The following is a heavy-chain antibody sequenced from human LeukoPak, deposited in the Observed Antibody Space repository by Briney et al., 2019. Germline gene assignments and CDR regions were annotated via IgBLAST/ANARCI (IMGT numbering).Heavy chain of an antibody. V-gene: IGHV4-59*01. Sequence: SETLSLTCTVSGGSISSYYWSWIRQPPGKGLEWIGYIYYSGSTNYNPSLKSRVTISVDTSKNQFSLKLSSVTAADTAVYYCARRALSIRNYYYYYMDVWGKGTTVTVS. CDR3: ARRALSIRNYYYYYMDV. J-gene: IGHJ6*03. CDR2: IYYSGST. CDR1: GGSISSYY. D-gene: IGHD3-16*02.